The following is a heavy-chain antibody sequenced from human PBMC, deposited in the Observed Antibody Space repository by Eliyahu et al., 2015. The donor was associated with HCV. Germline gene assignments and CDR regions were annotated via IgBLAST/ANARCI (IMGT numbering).Heavy chain of an antibody. D-gene: IGHD3-22*01. Sequence: QVQLQESGPGLVKPSETLSLTCTVSGGSISSXYXXWIRQPPGKGLEWIGYIYYSGSTNYNPSLKSRVTISVDTSKNQFSLKLSSVTAADTAVYYCARAVSSGYFLVPGHGIISFDLWGRGTLVTVSS. V-gene: IGHV4-59*01. CDR3: ARAVSSGYFLVPGHGIISFDL. CDR1: GGSISSXY. CDR2: IYYSGST. J-gene: IGHJ2*01.